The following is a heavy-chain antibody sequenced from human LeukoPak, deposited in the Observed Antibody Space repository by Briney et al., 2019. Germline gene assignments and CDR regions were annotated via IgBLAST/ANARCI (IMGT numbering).Heavy chain of an antibody. J-gene: IGHJ4*02. V-gene: IGHV3-49*04. CDR3: SRNGLVDFDY. CDR2: IRRRAYGGAA. Sequence: SLRLSCTTSGFAFDDFAMSWVRQPAGKGLEWVGFIRRRAYGGAAEYAASVKGRFIISRDDSKGIAYLQMNSLKTEGTAVYYCSRNGLVDFDYWGQGSRVIVSP. CDR1: GFAFDDFA.